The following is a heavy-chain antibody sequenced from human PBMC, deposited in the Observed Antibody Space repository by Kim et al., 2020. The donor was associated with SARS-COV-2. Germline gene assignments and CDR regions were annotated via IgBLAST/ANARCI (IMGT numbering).Heavy chain of an antibody. CDR1: GYTFTSYG. CDR3: ARVEKPLKDIVVVPAAIMAGDKNYYYYGMDV. Sequence: ASVKVSCKASGYTFTSYGISWVRQAPGQGLEWMGWISAYNGNTNYAQKLQGRVTMTTDTSTSTAYMELRSLRSDDTAVYYCARVEKPLKDIVVVPAAIMAGDKNYYYYGMDVWGQGTTVTVSS. J-gene: IGHJ6*02. V-gene: IGHV1-18*04. CDR2: ISAYNGNT. D-gene: IGHD2-2*01.